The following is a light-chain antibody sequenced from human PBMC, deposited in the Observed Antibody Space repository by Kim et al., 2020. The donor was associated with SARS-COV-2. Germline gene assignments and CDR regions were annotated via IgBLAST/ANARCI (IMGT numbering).Light chain of an antibody. J-gene: IGLJ3*02. V-gene: IGLV1-40*01. CDR2: SNI. CDR1: RSNIGANYG. Sequence: QSVLTQPPSVSGAPGQSVTTSCTGGRSNIGANYGVHWYQQFPGAAPKLLIYSNINRPSGVPDRFSGSKSDTSAYLAITGLRPEDEAIYFCQSYDNSLSGWVFGGGTKLTVL. CDR3: QSYDNSLSGWV.